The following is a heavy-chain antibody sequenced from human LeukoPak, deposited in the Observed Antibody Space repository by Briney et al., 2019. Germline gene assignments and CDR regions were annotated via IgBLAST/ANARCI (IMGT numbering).Heavy chain of an antibody. CDR1: GGTFSSYA. Sequence: APVKVSCKASGGTFSSYAISWVRQAPGQGLEWMGRIIPILGIANYAQKFQGRVTITADKSTRTAYMELSSLRSEDTAVYYCARVDRSSSDTYSSSWHFDYWGQGTLVTVSS. D-gene: IGHD6-13*01. J-gene: IGHJ4*02. V-gene: IGHV1-69*04. CDR2: IIPILGIA. CDR3: ARVDRSSSDTYSSSWHFDY.